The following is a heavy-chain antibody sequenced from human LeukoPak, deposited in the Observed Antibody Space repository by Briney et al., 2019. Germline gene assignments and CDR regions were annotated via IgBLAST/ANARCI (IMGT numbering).Heavy chain of an antibody. CDR2: MNPNSGNT. D-gene: IGHD2-2*01. V-gene: IGHV1-8*03. J-gene: IGHJ3*02. Sequence: GASVKVSCKASGYTFTSYGINWVRQATGQGLEWMGWMNPNSGNTGYAQKFQGRVTITRNTSISTAYMELSSLRSEDTAVDYCARGGSPVVPAAIRAFDIWGQGTMVTVSS. CDR1: GYTFTSYG. CDR3: ARGGSPVVPAAIRAFDI.